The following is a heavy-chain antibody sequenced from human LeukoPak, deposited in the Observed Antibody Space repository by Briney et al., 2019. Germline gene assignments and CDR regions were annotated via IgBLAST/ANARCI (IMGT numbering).Heavy chain of an antibody. CDR3: ARGGDTAMAHFDY. J-gene: IGHJ4*02. Sequence: SETLSFTCAVYGGSFSGYHWSWIRQPPGKGLEWIGEINHSGSTNYNPSLKSRVTISVDTSKNQFSLKLSSVTAADTAVYYCARGGDTAMAHFDYWGQGTLVTVSS. V-gene: IGHV4-34*01. D-gene: IGHD5-18*01. CDR2: INHSGST. CDR1: GGSFSGYH.